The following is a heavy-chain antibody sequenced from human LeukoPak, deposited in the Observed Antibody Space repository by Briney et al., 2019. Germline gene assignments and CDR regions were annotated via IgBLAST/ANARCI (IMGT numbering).Heavy chain of an antibody. J-gene: IGHJ4*02. CDR2: ISTTGSA. Sequence: PSETLSLTCTVSGASLSTYYLTWIRQPAGKGLEWIGRISTTGSANYNPSLKSRTTMSVDTSKNQFSLKLSAVTAADTAVYYCAREGRSATDGYWGQGTLVTVSS. CDR3: AREGRSATDGY. V-gene: IGHV4-4*07. CDR1: GASLSTYY.